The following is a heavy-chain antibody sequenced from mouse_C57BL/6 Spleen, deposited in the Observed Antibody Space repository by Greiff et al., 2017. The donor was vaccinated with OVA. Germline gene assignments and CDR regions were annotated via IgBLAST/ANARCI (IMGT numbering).Heavy chain of an antibody. CDR1: GYTFTSYW. V-gene: IGHV1-52*01. CDR2: IDPSDSET. CDR3: ARGTGTGYYAMDY. J-gene: IGHJ4*01. D-gene: IGHD4-1*01. Sequence: VQLKQPGAELVRPGSSVKLSCKASGYTFTSYWMHWVKQRPIQGLEWIGNIDPSDSETHYNQKFKDKATLTVDKSSSTAYMQLSSLTSEDSAVYYCARGTGTGYYAMDYWGQGTSVTVSS.